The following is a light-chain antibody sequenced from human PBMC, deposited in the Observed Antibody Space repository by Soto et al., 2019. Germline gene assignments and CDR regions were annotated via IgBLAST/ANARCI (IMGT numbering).Light chain of an antibody. J-gene: IGKJ1*01. CDR1: QTISSG. Sequence: IPVPQSPSTLSASVGDRVTITCRASQTISSGLAWYQQKPGKAPKVLIYDASTLESGVPSRFSGSGSGTEFTLTISSLQPDDFETYYCQQYKSYKTFGQGTKV. CDR2: DAS. CDR3: QQYKSYKT. V-gene: IGKV1-5*01.